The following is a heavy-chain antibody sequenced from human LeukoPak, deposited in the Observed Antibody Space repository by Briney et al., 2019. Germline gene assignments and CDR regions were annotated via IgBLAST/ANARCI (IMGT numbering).Heavy chain of an antibody. Sequence: ASVKVSCKASGYTFTDYDINWARQATGQGLEWMGWMKPHSGNTGYAQKFQGRVTMTRDTSITTAYMELSSLRSDDTAIYYCKMAKEGNAFDIWGQGTMVTDSS. D-gene: IGHD5-24*01. V-gene: IGHV1-8*01. J-gene: IGHJ3*02. CDR2: MKPHSGNT. CDR1: GYTFTDYD. CDR3: KMAKEGNAFDI.